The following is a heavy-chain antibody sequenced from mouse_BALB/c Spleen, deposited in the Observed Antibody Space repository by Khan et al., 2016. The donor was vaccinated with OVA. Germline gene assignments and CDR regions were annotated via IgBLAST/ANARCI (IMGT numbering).Heavy chain of an antibody. CDR2: TSSGGGSN. V-gene: IGHV5-12-1*01. J-gene: IGHJ3*01. D-gene: IGHD2-14*01. CDR3: ARHRGYSFAY. Sequence: EVELVESGGGLVKPGGSLKLSCAASGFAFSSNDMSWVRRTPEKRLEWVAYTSSGGGSNYYPDNVKGRFTISRDNAKNTLYLQMSSLKSEDTAMDYCARHRGYSFAYWGQGTLVTVSA. CDR1: GFAFSSND.